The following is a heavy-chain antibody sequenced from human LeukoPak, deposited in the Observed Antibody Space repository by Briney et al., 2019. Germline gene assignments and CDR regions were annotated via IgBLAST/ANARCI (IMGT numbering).Heavy chain of an antibody. V-gene: IGHV3-7*01. Sequence: GGSLRLSCAASGFTFSTYWMTWVRQAPGKGLEWVANMKGDGSEIHYVDSVKGRFTISRDNAKNSLYLQMNSLRAEDTAVYYCARPAYTAAYDLWGQGTMVTVSS. CDR3: ARPAYTAAYDL. D-gene: IGHD3-16*01. J-gene: IGHJ3*01. CDR1: GFTFSTYW. CDR2: MKGDGSEI.